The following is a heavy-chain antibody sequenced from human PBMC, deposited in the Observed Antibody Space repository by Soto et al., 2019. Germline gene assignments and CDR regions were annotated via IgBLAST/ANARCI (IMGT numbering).Heavy chain of an antibody. CDR3: ASLNYDILTGYKDYYYGMDV. D-gene: IGHD3-9*01. V-gene: IGHV1-69*06. CDR2: IIPIFGTA. CDR1: GGTFSSYA. J-gene: IGHJ6*02. Sequence: SVEVSCKASGGTFSSYAISWVLQAPGQGLEWMGGIIPIFGTANYAQKFQGRVTITADKSTSTAYMELSSLRSEDTAVYYCASLNYDILTGYKDYYYGMDVWGQGTTVTVSS.